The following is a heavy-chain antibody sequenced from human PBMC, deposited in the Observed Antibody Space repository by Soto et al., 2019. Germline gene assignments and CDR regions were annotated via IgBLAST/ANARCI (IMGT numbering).Heavy chain of an antibody. Sequence: QVQLQQWGAGLLKPSETLSLTCAVYGGSFSGYYWSWIRQPPGKGLEWIGEINHSGSTNYNPSLKSRVTISVDTSKNQFSRKLSSVTAADTAVYYCARLKGYQLLHSNWFDPWGQGTLVTVSS. D-gene: IGHD2-2*01. J-gene: IGHJ5*02. CDR3: ARLKGYQLLHSNWFDP. V-gene: IGHV4-34*01. CDR2: INHSGST. CDR1: GGSFSGYY.